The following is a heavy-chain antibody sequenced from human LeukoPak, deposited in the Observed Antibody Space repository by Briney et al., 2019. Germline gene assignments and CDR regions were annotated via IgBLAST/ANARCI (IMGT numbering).Heavy chain of an antibody. J-gene: IGHJ3*02. V-gene: IGHV3-23*01. D-gene: IGHD5-24*01. CDR2: ISGSGGST. CDR3: AKGQIERWLQLRPDAFDI. Sequence: GGSLRLSCAASGFTFSSYGMSWVRQAPGKGLEWVSAISGSGGSTYYAGSVKGRFTISRDNSKNTLYLQMNSLRAEDTAVYYCAKGQIERWLQLRPDAFDIWGQGTMVTVSS. CDR1: GFTFSSYG.